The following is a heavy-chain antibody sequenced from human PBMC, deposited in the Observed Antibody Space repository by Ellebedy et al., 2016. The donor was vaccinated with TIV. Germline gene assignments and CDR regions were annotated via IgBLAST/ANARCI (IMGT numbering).Heavy chain of an antibody. CDR2: IIPIFGTA. J-gene: IGHJ4*02. Sequence: AASVKVSCKASGGTFSHYAINWVRQAPGQGLEWMGGIIPIFGTANYAQKFRGRVTITADESTSAAYMDLTSLRYEDTAVYYCARAESGGYAWDYWGQGTLVTVSS. D-gene: IGHD5-12*01. V-gene: IGHV1-69*13. CDR1: GGTFSHYA. CDR3: ARAESGGYAWDY.